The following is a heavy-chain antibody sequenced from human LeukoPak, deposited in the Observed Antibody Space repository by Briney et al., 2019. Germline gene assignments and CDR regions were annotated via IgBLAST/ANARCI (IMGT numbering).Heavy chain of an antibody. CDR2: MYHSGST. CDR3: ARDSAPNLLAYFDY. V-gene: IGHV4-30-2*01. CDR1: GGSISSGGNY. J-gene: IGHJ4*02. Sequence: SESLSLTCTVSGGSISSGGNYWSWIRQPPGKGLEWIGYMYHSGSTYYNPSLKSRVTISVDRSKNQFSLKLTSVTAGDTAVYYCARDSAPNLLAYFDYWGQGILVTVSS. D-gene: IGHD2/OR15-2a*01.